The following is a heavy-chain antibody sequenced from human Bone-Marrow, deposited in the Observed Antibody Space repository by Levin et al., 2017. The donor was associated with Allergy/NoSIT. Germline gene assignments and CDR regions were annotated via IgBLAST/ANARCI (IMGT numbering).Heavy chain of an antibody. Sequence: GGSLRLSCAASGFTFSNLWMTWVRQAPGKGLEWVANIKPDGSENYYVDSVRGRFTISRDNAKNSLYLQMNSLRAEDTAVYYCARGGSSSSYYWHDWGQGTLVTGSS. CDR2: IKPDGSEN. D-gene: IGHD6-13*01. CDR1: GFTFSNLW. V-gene: IGHV3-7*01. CDR3: ARGGSSSSYYWHD. J-gene: IGHJ4*02.